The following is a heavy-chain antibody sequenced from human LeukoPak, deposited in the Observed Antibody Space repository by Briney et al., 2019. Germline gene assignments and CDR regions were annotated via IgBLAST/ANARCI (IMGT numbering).Heavy chain of an antibody. Sequence: PGGSLRLSCAASAFTFNNYSMNWVRQAPGKGLEWVSSMSSSRTYIYYADSMKGRFNISRDNAKNSLCLQMNSLRAEGTAVYYCARGRWKYPEYYFDYWGQGTLVTVSS. J-gene: IGHJ4*02. CDR3: ARGRWKYPEYYFDY. V-gene: IGHV3-21*01. CDR2: MSSSRTYI. CDR1: AFTFNNYS. D-gene: IGHD1-7*01.